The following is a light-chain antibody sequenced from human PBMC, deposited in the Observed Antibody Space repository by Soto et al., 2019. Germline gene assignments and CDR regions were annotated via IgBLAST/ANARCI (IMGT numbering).Light chain of an antibody. CDR1: QDISNH. Sequence: DIQLTQSPSSLSASVGDRVTITCQASQDISNHLNWYQQKPGKAPNLLIYDASNLETGLPSRFSGGGSGTFFSFTINSLQPEDIATYYCQKHDGVLLFGPGTKVDIK. J-gene: IGKJ3*01. V-gene: IGKV1-33*01. CDR3: QKHDGVLL. CDR2: DAS.